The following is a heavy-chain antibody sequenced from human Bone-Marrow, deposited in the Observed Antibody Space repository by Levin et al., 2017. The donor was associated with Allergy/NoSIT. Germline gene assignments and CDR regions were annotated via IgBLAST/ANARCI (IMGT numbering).Heavy chain of an antibody. V-gene: IGHV4-39*01. Sequence: PSQTLSLTCAVSGGSISGSDYCWGWIRQSPGKGLEWIGTFCSSGSTYYNPSLKSRVTISIDTSKNHFSLRLTSLTAAATAVFYCARQEIDCTGASCYAPMFDPWGQGTLVSVSS. CDR3: ARQEIDCTGASCYAPMFDP. J-gene: IGHJ5*02. CDR1: GGSISGSDYC. CDR2: FCSSGST. D-gene: IGHD2-2*01.